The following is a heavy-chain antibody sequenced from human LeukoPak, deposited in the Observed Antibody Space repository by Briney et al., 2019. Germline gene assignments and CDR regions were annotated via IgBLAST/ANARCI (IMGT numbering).Heavy chain of an antibody. V-gene: IGHV3-33*01. CDR3: ARDPRRVTTWYYYYYGMDV. Sequence: GGSLRLSCAASGFTFSSYGMHWVRQAPGKGLEWVAVIWYDGSNKYYADSVKGRFTISRDNSKNTLYLQMNSLRAEDTAVYYCARDPRRVTTWYYYYYGMDVWGQGTAVTVSS. CDR1: GFTFSSYG. D-gene: IGHD4-17*01. CDR2: IWYDGSNK. J-gene: IGHJ6*02.